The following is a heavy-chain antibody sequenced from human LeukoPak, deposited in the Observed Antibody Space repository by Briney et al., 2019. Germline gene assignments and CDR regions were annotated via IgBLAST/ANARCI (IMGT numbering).Heavy chain of an antibody. D-gene: IGHD4-23*01. CDR1: GFTFSSYS. Sequence: GGSLRLSCAASGFTFSSYSMNWVRQAPGKGLEWVSVIYSGGSTYYADSVKGRFTISRDNSKNTLYLQMNSLRAEDTVVYYCARRAGGYSHPYDYWGQGILVTVSS. CDR3: ARRAGGYSHPYDY. J-gene: IGHJ4*02. V-gene: IGHV3-66*04. CDR2: IYSGGST.